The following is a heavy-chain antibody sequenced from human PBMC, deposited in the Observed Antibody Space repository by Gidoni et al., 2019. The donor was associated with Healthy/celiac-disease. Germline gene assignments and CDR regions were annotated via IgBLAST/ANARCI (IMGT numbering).Heavy chain of an antibody. V-gene: IGHV3-15*01. Sequence: EVQLVESGGGLVKPGGSLRLSCAASGFTFSNAWMSWVRQAPGKGLEWVGRSKSKTDGGTTDYAAPVKGRFTISRDDSKNTLYLQMNSLKTEDTAVYYCTTSNGDYVSHYYYYGMDVWGQGTTVTVSS. D-gene: IGHD4-17*01. CDR1: GFTFSNAW. CDR3: TTSNGDYVSHYYYYGMDV. J-gene: IGHJ6*02. CDR2: SKSKTDGGTT.